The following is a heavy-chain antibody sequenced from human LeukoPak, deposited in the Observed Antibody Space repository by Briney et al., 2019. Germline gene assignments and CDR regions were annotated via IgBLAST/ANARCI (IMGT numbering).Heavy chain of an antibody. CDR3: ARGPDRWLLPKDYYYYYYYMDV. CDR2: IKQDGSEK. J-gene: IGHJ6*03. D-gene: IGHD3-22*01. Sequence: GGSLRLSCAASGFTFSSYWMSWVRQAPGKGLEWVANIKQDGSEKYYVDSVKGRFTISRDNAKSSLFLQMSSLRSEDTAVYYCARGPDRWLLPKDYYYYYYYMDVWGKGTTVTISS. CDR1: GFTFSSYW. V-gene: IGHV3-7*03.